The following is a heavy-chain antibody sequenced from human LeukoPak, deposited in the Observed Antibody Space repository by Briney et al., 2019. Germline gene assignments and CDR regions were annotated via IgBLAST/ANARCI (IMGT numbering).Heavy chain of an antibody. J-gene: IGHJ5*02. CDR2: INHSGST. Sequence: PSETLSLTCAVYGGSFSGYYWSWIRQPPGKGLEWIGEINHSGSTNYNPSLKSRVTISVDMSKNQFSLKLSSVTAADTAVYYCARARAWRLGQLDPWGQGTLVTVSS. D-gene: IGHD6-25*01. CDR1: GGSFSGYY. V-gene: IGHV4-34*01. CDR3: ARARAWRLGQLDP.